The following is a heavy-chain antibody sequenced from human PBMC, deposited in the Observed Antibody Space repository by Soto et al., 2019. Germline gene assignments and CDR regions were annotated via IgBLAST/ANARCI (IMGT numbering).Heavy chain of an antibody. V-gene: IGHV1-69*13. Sequence: SVKVSRKASGDTFSSYAISWVRQAPGKGLEWMGKIIPTFGRTNYAQKFQGRLTISADDSTSTAYMELSSLLSEDTAVYYCARDPLSSFAMDVWGQGTTVTVSS. CDR1: GDTFSSYA. J-gene: IGHJ6*02. CDR3: ARDPLSSFAMDV. CDR2: IIPTFGRT. D-gene: IGHD3-10*02.